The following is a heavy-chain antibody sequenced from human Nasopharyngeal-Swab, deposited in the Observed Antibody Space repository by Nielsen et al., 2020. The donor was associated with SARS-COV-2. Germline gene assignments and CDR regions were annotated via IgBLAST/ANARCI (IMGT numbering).Heavy chain of an antibody. J-gene: IGHJ4*02. CDR2: ISAYNGNT. V-gene: IGHV1-18*01. D-gene: IGHD2-2*01. Sequence: SVKVSCKASGYTFTSYGISWVRQAPGQGLEWMGWISAYNGNTNYAQKFQGRVTMTRDTSTSTVYMELSSLRSEDTAVYYCAARGSCSSTSCYADYWGQGTLVTVSS. CDR3: AARGSCSSTSCYADY. CDR1: GYTFTSYG.